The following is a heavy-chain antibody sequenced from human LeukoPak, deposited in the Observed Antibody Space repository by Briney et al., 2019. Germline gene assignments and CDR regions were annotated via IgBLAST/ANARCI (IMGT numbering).Heavy chain of an antibody. D-gene: IGHD1-1*01. CDR1: GFTFSNAW. CDR3: ARGGWNVDFDY. J-gene: IGHJ4*02. Sequence: GGSLRLSCATSGFTFSNAWMSWVRQAPGKGLEWVSVIYSAGSTYYADSVQGRFTISRDNSQNTVYLQMNSLRAEDTAVYFCARGGWNVDFDYWGQGTLVTVSS. V-gene: IGHV3-53*01. CDR2: IYSAGST.